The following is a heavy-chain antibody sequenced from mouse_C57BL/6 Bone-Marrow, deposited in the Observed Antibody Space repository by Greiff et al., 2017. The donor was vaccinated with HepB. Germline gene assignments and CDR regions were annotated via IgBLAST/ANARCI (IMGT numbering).Heavy chain of an antibody. J-gene: IGHJ4*01. CDR3: ERGRWTYAMDY. Sequence: EVQLQQSGPVLVKPGASVKMSCKASGYTFTDYYMNWVKQSHGKSLEWIGVINPYNGGTSYNQKFKGKATLTVDKSSSTAYMELNSLTSEDSAVYYCERGRWTYAMDYWGQGTSVTVSS. CDR1: GYTFTDYY. D-gene: IGHD2-3*01. V-gene: IGHV1-19*01. CDR2: INPYNGGT.